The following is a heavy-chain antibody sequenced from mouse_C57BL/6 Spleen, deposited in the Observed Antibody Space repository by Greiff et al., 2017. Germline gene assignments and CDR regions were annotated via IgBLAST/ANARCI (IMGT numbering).Heavy chain of an antibody. Sequence: VQLKESGPELVKPGASVKISCKASGYAFSSSWMNWVKQRPGKGLEWIGRIYPGDGDTNYNGKFKGKATLTADKSSSTAYMQLSSLTSEDSAVYFCAPRGGGYWGQGTTLTVSS. CDR1: GYAFSSSW. CDR2: IYPGDGDT. CDR3: APRGGGY. V-gene: IGHV1-82*01. J-gene: IGHJ2*01.